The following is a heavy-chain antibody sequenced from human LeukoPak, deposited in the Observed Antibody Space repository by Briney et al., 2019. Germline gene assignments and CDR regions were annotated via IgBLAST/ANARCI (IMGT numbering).Heavy chain of an antibody. J-gene: IGHJ4*02. Sequence: GGSLRLSCAASGFTFSSYAMSWVRQAPGKGLEWVSAISGSGGSTYYADSVKGRFTISRDNSKNTLYLQMNSLRAEDTAVYYCARDRSFGYYYDSSGYYPLDYWGQGTLVTVSS. CDR3: ARDRSFGYYYDSSGYYPLDY. V-gene: IGHV3-23*01. D-gene: IGHD3-22*01. CDR1: GFTFSSYA. CDR2: ISGSGGST.